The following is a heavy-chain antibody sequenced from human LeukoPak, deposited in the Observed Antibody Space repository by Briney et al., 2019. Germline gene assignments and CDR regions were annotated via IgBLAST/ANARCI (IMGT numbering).Heavy chain of an antibody. Sequence: PSETLSLTCTVSGGSISSYYWSWIRQPAGKGLEWIGRIYTSGSTNYNPSLKSRVTMSVDTSKNQFSLKLSSVTAADTAVYYCARAAKDRSGYYYLGYAFDIWGQGTMVTVSS. CDR3: ARAAKDRSGYYYLGYAFDI. CDR2: IYTSGST. D-gene: IGHD3-22*01. CDR1: GGSISSYY. V-gene: IGHV4-4*07. J-gene: IGHJ3*02.